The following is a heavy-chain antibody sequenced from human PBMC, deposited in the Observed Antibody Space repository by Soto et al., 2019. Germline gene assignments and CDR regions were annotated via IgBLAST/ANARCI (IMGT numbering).Heavy chain of an antibody. V-gene: IGHV6-1*01. CDR2: TYYRSKWYY. J-gene: IGHJ5*02. Sequence: QVQLQQSGPGLVKPSQILSLTCAISGDTVSSNSAAWNWIRQSPSRGLEWLGRTYYRSKWYYDYAESVKSRLTINPDTSKNLFSLQLDSVTPEDTAVYYCAREGSTGFYYWFDPWGQGTLVTVSS. CDR3: AREGSTGFYYWFDP. CDR1: GDTVSSNSAA. D-gene: IGHD3-22*01.